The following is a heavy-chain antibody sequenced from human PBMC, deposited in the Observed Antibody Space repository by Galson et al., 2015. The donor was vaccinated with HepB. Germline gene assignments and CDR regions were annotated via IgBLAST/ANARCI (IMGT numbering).Heavy chain of an antibody. V-gene: IGHV4-31*03. CDR2: IYYSGNT. CDR3: AGRGYCYGY. D-gene: IGHD5-18*01. CDR1: GGSISSGGYY. J-gene: IGHJ4*02. Sequence: TLSLTCTVSGGSISSGGYYWSWIRQHPGKGLEWIGHIYYSGNTYYNPSLKSRVSISIDTSKNQFSLKLSSVTAADTAVYYCAGRGYCYGYWGQGTLVTVSS.